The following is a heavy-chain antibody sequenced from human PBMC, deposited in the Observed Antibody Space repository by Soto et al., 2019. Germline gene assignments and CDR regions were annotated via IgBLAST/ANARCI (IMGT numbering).Heavy chain of an antibody. CDR1: GFTFSSYA. Sequence: LRLSFAASGFTFSSYAMHWVRQAPGKGLEWVAVISYDGSNKYYADSVKGRFTISRDNSKNTLYLQMNSLRAEDTAVYYCARDSYGDYQDYYYGMDVWGQGTTVTVSS. CDR3: ARDSYGDYQDYYYGMDV. CDR2: ISYDGSNK. D-gene: IGHD4-17*01. V-gene: IGHV3-30-3*01. J-gene: IGHJ6*02.